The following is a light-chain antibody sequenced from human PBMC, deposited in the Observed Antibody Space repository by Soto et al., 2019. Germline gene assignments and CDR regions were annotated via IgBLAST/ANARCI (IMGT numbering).Light chain of an antibody. V-gene: IGLV2-14*01. CDR1: SSDVGAYNH. CDR2: EVS. J-gene: IGLJ3*02. CDR3: TSYAGTSTHWV. Sequence: QSVLTQPASVSGSPGQSIAISCTGTSSDVGAYNHVSWYQQHPGHAPKLIISEVSSRPSGVSDRFSGSKSGNTASLTISGLRTEDEADYYCTSYAGTSTHWVFGGGTKVTVL.